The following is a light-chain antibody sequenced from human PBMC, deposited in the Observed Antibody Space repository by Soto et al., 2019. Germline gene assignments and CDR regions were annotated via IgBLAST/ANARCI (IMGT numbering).Light chain of an antibody. J-gene: IGKJ1*01. CDR1: QRINNNY. CDR3: QQYGSSGT. CDR2: GAS. Sequence: EIVLTQSPGTLSLSPGERATLSCRASQRINNNYLAWYQQKAGQAPRLLIYGASIRATGIPDRFSGSGSGADFTLTISRLEPEDFAVYYCQQYGSSGTFGQGTKVDIK. V-gene: IGKV3-20*01.